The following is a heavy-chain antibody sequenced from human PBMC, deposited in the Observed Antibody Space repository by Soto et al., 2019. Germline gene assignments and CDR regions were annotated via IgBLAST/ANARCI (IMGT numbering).Heavy chain of an antibody. J-gene: IGHJ6*02. CDR2: FYYSENT. D-gene: IGHD2-2*01. CDR1: GGSISSRSYS. CDR3: AKLAGYCSGNSCHGDHAMDV. V-gene: IGHV4-39*01. Sequence: QLQLQESGPGLLKPSETLSLTCSVSGGSISSRSYSWGWIRQPPGEGLEWIGTFYYSENTYYNPSRKSRVSIAVDTSKNQFSLKVSSVTAADTAVYYCAKLAGYCSGNSCHGDHAMDVWGQGTTVTVSS.